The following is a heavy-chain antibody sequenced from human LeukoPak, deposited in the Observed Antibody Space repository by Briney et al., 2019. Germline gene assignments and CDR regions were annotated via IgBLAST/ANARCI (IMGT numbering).Heavy chain of an antibody. Sequence: GRSLRLSCAASGFTFSSYAMSWVRQAPGKGLEWVSAISGSGGSTYYADSVKGRFTISRDNSKNTLYLQMNSLRAEDTAVYYCAKDYYDSSGYYFGDAFDIWGQGTMVTVSS. J-gene: IGHJ3*02. CDR1: GFTFSSYA. V-gene: IGHV3-23*01. CDR3: AKDYYDSSGYYFGDAFDI. D-gene: IGHD3-22*01. CDR2: ISGSGGST.